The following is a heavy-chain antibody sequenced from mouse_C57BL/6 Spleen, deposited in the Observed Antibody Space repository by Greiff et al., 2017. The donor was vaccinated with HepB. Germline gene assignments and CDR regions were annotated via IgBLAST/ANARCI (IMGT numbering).Heavy chain of an antibody. CDR3: ARDDYGSRGYFDY. Sequence: VQLQQSGAELVKPGASVKISCKASGYAFSSYWMNWVKQRPGKGLEWIGQIYPGDGDTNYNGKFKGKATLTADKSSSTAYMQLSSLTSEDSAVYFCARDDYGSRGYFDYWGQGTTLTVSS. CDR1: GYAFSSYW. D-gene: IGHD1-1*01. CDR2: IYPGDGDT. J-gene: IGHJ2*01. V-gene: IGHV1-80*01.